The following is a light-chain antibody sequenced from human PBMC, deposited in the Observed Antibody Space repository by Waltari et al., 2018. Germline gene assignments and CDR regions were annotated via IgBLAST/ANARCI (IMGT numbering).Light chain of an antibody. CDR1: QSVKNN. Sequence: DIQMTPSPSTLSASVGDRVTITCRASQSVKNNLAWYQQKAGKAPKVVIHKASRLEGGVPSRFSGSGYGTEFTLTISSLQPDDFATYYCQEYDSLPVTFGGGTKVEIK. CDR2: KAS. J-gene: IGKJ4*01. CDR3: QEYDSLPVT. V-gene: IGKV1-5*03.